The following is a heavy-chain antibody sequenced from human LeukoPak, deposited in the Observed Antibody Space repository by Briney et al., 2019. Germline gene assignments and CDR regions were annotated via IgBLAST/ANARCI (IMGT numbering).Heavy chain of an antibody. Sequence: GRSLRLSCAASGFTFDDYAMHWVRQAPGEGLEWVSGISWNSGSIGYADSVKGRFTISRDNDKNSLYLQMNSLRAEDMALYYCAKGTTVVTVLHHDAFDIWGQGTMVTVSS. V-gene: IGHV3-9*03. CDR3: AKGTTVVTVLHHDAFDI. D-gene: IGHD4-23*01. CDR1: GFTFDDYA. J-gene: IGHJ3*02. CDR2: ISWNSGSI.